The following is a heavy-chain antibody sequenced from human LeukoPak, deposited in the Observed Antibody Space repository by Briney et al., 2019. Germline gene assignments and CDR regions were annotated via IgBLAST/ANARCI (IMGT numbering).Heavy chain of an antibody. CDR1: GFTFSHAW. CDR2: IKSKTEGGTT. V-gene: IGHV3-15*01. Sequence: GGSLRLSCAASGFTFSHAWMNWVRQVPGKGLEWVGRIKSKTEGGTTDYAAPVKGRFTISRDDSENTLYLQMNSLKTEDTAVYYCTTELSYVPTKLNWGQGTLVTVSS. D-gene: IGHD3-10*02. CDR3: TTELSYVPTKLN. J-gene: IGHJ4*02.